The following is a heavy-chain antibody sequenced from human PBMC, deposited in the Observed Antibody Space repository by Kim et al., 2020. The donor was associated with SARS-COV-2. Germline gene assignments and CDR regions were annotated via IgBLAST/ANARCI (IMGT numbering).Heavy chain of an antibody. CDR2: VNAAHDQT. Sequence: ASVKVSCKASGYTFKTYPIHWLRQDPGQTLEWMGWVNAAHDQTKYSQKFQRRITISRDTSANTAYMELRSLTTKDTAFCYCVRDMNPTVYDYWGQGTLVTLSS. CDR3: VRDMNPTVYDY. CDR1: GYTFKTYP. V-gene: IGHV1-3*01. D-gene: IGHD4-4*01. J-gene: IGHJ4*02.